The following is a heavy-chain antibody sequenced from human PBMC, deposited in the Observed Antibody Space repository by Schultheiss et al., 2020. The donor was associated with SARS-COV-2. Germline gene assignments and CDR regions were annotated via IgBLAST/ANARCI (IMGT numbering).Heavy chain of an antibody. CDR2: IWYDGSNK. D-gene: IGHD3-22*01. CDR3: AREIRLTYYYDSSGYYYNWFDP. Sequence: GGSLRLSCAASGFTFSSYGMHWVRQAPGKGLEWVAVIWYDGSNKYYADSVKGRFTISRDNSKNTLYLQMNSLRAEDTAVYYCAREIRLTYYYDSSGYYYNWFDPWGQGTLVTVSS. CDR1: GFTFSSYG. V-gene: IGHV3-33*01. J-gene: IGHJ5*02.